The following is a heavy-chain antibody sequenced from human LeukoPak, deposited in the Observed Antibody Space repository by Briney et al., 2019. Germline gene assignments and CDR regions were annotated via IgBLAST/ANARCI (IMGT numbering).Heavy chain of an antibody. CDR2: ISYDGSNK. D-gene: IGHD3-22*01. Sequence: GGSLRLSCAASGFTFSSYAMHWVRQAPGKGLEWVAVISYDGSNKYYADSVKGRFTISRDNSKNTLYLQMNCLRAEDTAVYYCVREVHYYYDSSGYLDYWGQGTLVTVSS. J-gene: IGHJ4*02. V-gene: IGHV3-30-3*01. CDR3: VREVHYYYDSSGYLDY. CDR1: GFTFSSYA.